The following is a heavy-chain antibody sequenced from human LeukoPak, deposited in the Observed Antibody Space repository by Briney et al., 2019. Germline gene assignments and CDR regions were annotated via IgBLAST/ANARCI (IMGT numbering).Heavy chain of an antibody. D-gene: IGHD2-15*01. J-gene: IGHJ6*02. CDR1: GFTVSSNY. CDR3: ARAGGGNYYYYYGMDV. V-gene: IGHV3-66*01. CDR2: IYSGGST. Sequence: PGGSLRLSCAASGFTVSSNYMSWVRQAPGKGLEWVSVIYSGGSTYYADSVKGRFTISRDNSKNTLYLQMNSLRAEDTAVYYCARAGGGNYYYYYGMDVWGQGTTVTVSS.